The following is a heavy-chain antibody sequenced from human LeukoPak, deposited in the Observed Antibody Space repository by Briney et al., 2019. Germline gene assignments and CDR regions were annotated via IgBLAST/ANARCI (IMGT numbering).Heavy chain of an antibody. CDR3: VRDVWGDRDGFFAY. J-gene: IGHJ4*02. CDR2: INTDGRST. CDR1: GFTFGSYW. Sequence: QPGGSLRLSCAPTGFTFGSYWMHWVRQVPGQRLVWVARINTDGRSTSYGESVKGRFTVSRDNAKNTLYVQMNSLRDEDTAVYYCVRDVWGDRDGFFAYWGQGTLVTVSS. V-gene: IGHV3-74*01. D-gene: IGHD5-24*01.